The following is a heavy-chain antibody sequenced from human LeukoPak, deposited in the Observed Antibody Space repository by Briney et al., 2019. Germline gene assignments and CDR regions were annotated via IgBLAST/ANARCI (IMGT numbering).Heavy chain of an antibody. Sequence: GGSLRLSCAGSGFTFSSYAMSWVRQAPGEGLEWVSTISGSGGAGTYYAHSVKGRFTISRDNSKNTLYLQMNSLRAEDTAVYYCAKDHRMIVVVSDFDYWGQGTLVTVSS. D-gene: IGHD3-22*01. CDR3: AKDHRMIVVVSDFDY. CDR1: GFTFSSYA. V-gene: IGHV3-23*01. J-gene: IGHJ4*02. CDR2: ISGSGGAGT.